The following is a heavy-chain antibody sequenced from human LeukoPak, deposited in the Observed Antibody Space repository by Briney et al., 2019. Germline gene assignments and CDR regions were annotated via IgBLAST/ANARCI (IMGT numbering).Heavy chain of an antibody. Sequence: ASVKVSCKASGYTFTGYYMHWVRQAPGQGLEWMGWINPNSGGTNYAQKFQGRVTLTRDTSISTAYMELSRLRSDDTAVYYCARDRGSEFGDSYYYGMDVWGQETTVTVSS. J-gene: IGHJ6*02. CDR2: INPNSGGT. D-gene: IGHD3-16*01. CDR3: ARDRGSEFGDSYYYGMDV. CDR1: GYTFTGYY. V-gene: IGHV1-2*02.